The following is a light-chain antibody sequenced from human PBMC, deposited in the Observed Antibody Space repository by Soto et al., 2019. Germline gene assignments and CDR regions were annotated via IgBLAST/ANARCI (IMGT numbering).Light chain of an antibody. Sequence: TKPQDTLSLAPCEIATLSCSASQSVSSYLAWYQQKPGQAPRLLIYDASNRATGIPARFSGSGSGTDFTLTISCLDPEEVAIYYRPALSEWPLLSFGGGTKVDI. CDR3: PALSEWPLLS. J-gene: IGKJ4*01. CDR1: QSVSSY. CDR2: DAS. V-gene: IGKV3-11*01.